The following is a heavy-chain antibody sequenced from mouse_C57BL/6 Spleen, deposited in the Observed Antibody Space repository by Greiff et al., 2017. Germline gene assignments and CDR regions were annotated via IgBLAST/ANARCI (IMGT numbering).Heavy chain of an antibody. CDR2: INPSTGGT. D-gene: IGHD1-1*01. CDR1: GYSFTGYY. CDR3: ARRSTPFLYYAMDY. J-gene: IGHJ4*01. V-gene: IGHV1-42*01. Sequence: VQLQQSGPELVKPGASVKISCKASGYSFTGYYMNWVKQSPEKSLEWIGEINPSTGGTTYNQKFKAKATLTVDKSSSTAYMQLKSLTSEDSAVYYCARRSTPFLYYAMDYWGQGTSVTVSS.